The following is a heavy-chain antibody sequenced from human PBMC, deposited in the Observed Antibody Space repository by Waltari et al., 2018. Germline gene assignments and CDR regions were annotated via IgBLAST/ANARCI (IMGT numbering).Heavy chain of an antibody. CDR1: GFTFSTFA. Sequence: QVQLVESGEGVVQPGRSLRLSCAASGFTFSTFAMPWVRQAPGKGLEWGSGISYDGNNKFYADSVKGRFTISRDNSKNMLQLQMNSLRVEDTAIYYCVKDRGTGDGMYYFNNWGQGTLVTVSS. V-gene: IGHV3-30-3*01. D-gene: IGHD7-27*01. J-gene: IGHJ4*02. CDR3: VKDRGTGDGMYYFNN. CDR2: ISYDGNNK.